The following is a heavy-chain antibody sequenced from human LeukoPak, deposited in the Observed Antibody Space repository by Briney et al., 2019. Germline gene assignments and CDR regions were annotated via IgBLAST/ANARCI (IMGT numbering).Heavy chain of an antibody. CDR1: GGTFSSYA. Sequence: SVKVSCKASGGTFSSYAISWVRQAPGQGLEWMGRIIPIFGTANYAQKFQGRVTITADKSTSTAYMELSSLRSEDTAVYYCAREYYYDSSGYFGINWFDPWGQGTLVTVSP. V-gene: IGHV1-69*06. J-gene: IGHJ5*02. D-gene: IGHD3-22*01. CDR2: IIPIFGTA. CDR3: AREYYYDSSGYFGINWFDP.